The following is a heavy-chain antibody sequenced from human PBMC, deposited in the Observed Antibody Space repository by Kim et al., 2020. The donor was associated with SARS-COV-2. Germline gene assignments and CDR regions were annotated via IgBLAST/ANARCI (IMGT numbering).Heavy chain of an antibody. V-gene: IGHV4-59*08. D-gene: IGHD3-16*01. J-gene: IGHJ6*02. Sequence: SETLSLTCTVSGGSISGYYWSWIRQPPGKGLEWIGYIYNSGSTNYSPSLKSRVTISVDTSKNQFSLHLTSVTAADTAAYYCARQGANYYYGMDVWGQGTT. CDR3: ARQGANYYYGMDV. CDR1: GGSISGYY. CDR2: IYNSGST.